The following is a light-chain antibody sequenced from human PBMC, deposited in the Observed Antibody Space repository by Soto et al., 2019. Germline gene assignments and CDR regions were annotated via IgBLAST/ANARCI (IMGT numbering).Light chain of an antibody. V-gene: IGKV1-5*01. Sequence: DIQMTQSPSTLSASVGDGVTITCRASQRLRTWLAWYQETPGKAPKLLISDASSLETGVPSRFSGSGSGTEFTLTINSLQPDDFATYYCQQYKSYWTFGQGTKVDIK. J-gene: IGKJ1*01. CDR2: DAS. CDR1: QRLRTW. CDR3: QQYKSYWT.